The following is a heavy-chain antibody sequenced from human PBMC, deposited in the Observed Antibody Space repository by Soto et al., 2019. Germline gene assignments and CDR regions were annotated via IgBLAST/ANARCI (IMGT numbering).Heavy chain of an antibody. CDR2: IIPIFGTA. CDR1: GGTFNTYA. J-gene: IGHJ4*02. V-gene: IGHV1-69*13. D-gene: IGHD5-18*01. Sequence: SVKVYCKAAGGTFNTYAFSWVRRAPGQGLEWMGSIIPIFGTANYAPRFQGRLSITADQSATTTYMELTSLTSEDTAFYYCGRIPRYSFPTSDPLDNWGQGTLVTVSS. CDR3: GRIPRYSFPTSDPLDN.